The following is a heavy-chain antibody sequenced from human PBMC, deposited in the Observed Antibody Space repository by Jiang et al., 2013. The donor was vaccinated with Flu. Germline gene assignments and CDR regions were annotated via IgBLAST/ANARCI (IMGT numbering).Heavy chain of an antibody. J-gene: IGHJ5*02. V-gene: IGHV1-69*01. D-gene: IGHD2-2*01. CDR3: ARVYCSSTSCYYYWFDP. Sequence: KFQGRVTITADESTSTAYMELSSLRSEDTAVYYCARVYCSSTSCYYYWFDPWGQGTLVTVSS.